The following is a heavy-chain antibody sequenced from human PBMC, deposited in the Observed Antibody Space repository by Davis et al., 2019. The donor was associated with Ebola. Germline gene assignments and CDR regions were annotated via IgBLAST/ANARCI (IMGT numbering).Heavy chain of an antibody. V-gene: IGHV4-59*11. CDR2: INHSGST. D-gene: IGHD5-24*01. CDR1: GGSIDSHY. CDR3: ARAGEGWLQLPDY. J-gene: IGHJ4*02. Sequence: MPSETLSLTCTVSGGSIDSHYWSWIRQPPGKGLEWIGEINHSGSTNYSPSLKSRVTISVDTSKNQFSLKLSSVTAADTAVYYCARAGEGWLQLPDYWGQGTLVTVSS.